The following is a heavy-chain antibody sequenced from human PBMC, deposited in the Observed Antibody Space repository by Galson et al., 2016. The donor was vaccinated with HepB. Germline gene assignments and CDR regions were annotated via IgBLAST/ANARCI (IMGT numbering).Heavy chain of an antibody. V-gene: IGHV4-59*08. J-gene: IGHJ4*02. Sequence: SETLSLTCRVSGGAMRTFYWSRIRQSPGKGLEWIGYIYHSGTTYYNPSLKSRVTISIDTWNNKFSLKMTGMTASDAAVYYCARHWGRNSRIDYWGQGTLVTVSS. CDR1: GGAMRTFY. CDR3: ARHWGRNSRIDY. D-gene: IGHD3-16*01. CDR2: IYHSGTT.